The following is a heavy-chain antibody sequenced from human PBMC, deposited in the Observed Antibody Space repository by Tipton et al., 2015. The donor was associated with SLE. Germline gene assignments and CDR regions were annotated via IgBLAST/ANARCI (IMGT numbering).Heavy chain of an antibody. D-gene: IGHD1-26*01. V-gene: IGHV3-21*04. CDR2: ISSSSSYI. CDR1: GFTFSSYS. J-gene: IGHJ6*02. CDR3: AKGSVVGATLDYGMDV. Sequence: SLRLSCAASGFTFSSYSMNWVRQAPGKGLEWVSSISSSSSYIYYADSVKGRFTISRDNSKNTLYLQMNSLRAEDTAVYYCAKGSVVGATLDYGMDVWGQGTTVTVSS.